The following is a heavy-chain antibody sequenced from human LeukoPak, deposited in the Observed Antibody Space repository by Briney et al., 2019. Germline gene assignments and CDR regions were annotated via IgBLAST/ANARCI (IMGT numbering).Heavy chain of an antibody. CDR1: GGSISGYY. CDR3: ARDSGRYFDWLFGI. CDR2: IYDSENT. J-gene: IGHJ4*02. Sequence: SETLSLTCTVSGGSISGYYWSWIRQPPGKGLEWIGYIYDSENTNYNPSLKSRVTISADTSKNQFSLKLSSVTAADTAVYYCARDSGRYFDWLFGIWGQGALVTVSS. V-gene: IGHV4-59*01. D-gene: IGHD3-9*01.